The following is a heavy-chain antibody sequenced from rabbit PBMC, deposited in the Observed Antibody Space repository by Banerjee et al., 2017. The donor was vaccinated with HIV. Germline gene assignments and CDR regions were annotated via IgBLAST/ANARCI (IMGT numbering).Heavy chain of an antibody. Sequence: QEQLVESGGGLVQPEGSLTLTCKASGFDFRNKAVMCWVRQAPGKGLAWIACINAITGKAVYASWAKGRFTISKTSSTTVTLQMTSLTAADTATYFCARNYVNAFDPRGPGTLVTVS. V-gene: IGHV1S45*01. CDR3: ARNYVNAFDP. CDR1: GFDFRNKAV. J-gene: IGHJ2*01. CDR2: INAITGKA. D-gene: IGHD1-1*01.